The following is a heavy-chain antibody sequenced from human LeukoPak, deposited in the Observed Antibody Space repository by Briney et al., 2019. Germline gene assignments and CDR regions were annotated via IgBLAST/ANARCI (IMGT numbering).Heavy chain of an antibody. D-gene: IGHD3-22*01. CDR2: IYYSGST. V-gene: IGHV4-59*01. J-gene: IGHJ4*02. CDR3: ARSSGYYFFDY. CDR1: GGSISSYY. Sequence: PSETLSLTCTVSGGSISSYYWSWIRQPPGKGLEWIGYIYYSGSTNYNPSLKSRVTISVDTSKNQFSLKLSSVTAADTAVYYCARSSGYYFFDYWGQGTLVPVSS.